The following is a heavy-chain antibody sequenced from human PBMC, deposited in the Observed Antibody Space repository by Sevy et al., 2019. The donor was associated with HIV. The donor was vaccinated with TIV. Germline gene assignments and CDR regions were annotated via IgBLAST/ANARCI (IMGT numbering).Heavy chain of an antibody. V-gene: IGHV3-33*01. CDR1: GITPSTYG. J-gene: IGHJ4*02. CDR2: IGYDGSNK. D-gene: IGHD2-8*01. Sequence: GGSLRLSCAASGITPSTYGMHWVRQAPGKGLEWVAVIGYDGSNKYYADSVKGRFTISRDNSKNTLFLQMDSLRAEDTAVYYCARDPRMYGDYLLAYFDYWSQGTLVTVSS. CDR3: ARDPRMYGDYLLAYFDY.